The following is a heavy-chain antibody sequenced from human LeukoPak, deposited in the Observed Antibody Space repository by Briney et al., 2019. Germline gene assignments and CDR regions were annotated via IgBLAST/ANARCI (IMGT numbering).Heavy chain of an antibody. CDR2: INHSGST. CDR3: ARSPLGGYFDY. CDR1: GGSFSGYY. Sequence: PSETLSLTCAVYGGSFSGYYWSWIRQPPGKGLEWIGEINHSGSTNYNPSLKSRVTMSVDTSKNQFSLKLSSVTAADTAVYYCARSPLGGYFDYWGQGTLVTVSS. V-gene: IGHV4-34*01. J-gene: IGHJ4*02. D-gene: IGHD3-16*01.